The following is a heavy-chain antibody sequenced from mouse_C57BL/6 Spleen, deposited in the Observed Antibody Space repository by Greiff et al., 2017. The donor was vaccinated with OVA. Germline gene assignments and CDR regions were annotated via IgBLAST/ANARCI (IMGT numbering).Heavy chain of an antibody. Sequence: VQLQQSGPELVKPGASVKIPCKASGYTFTDYYMNWVKQSHGKSLEWIGDINPNNGGTSYNQKFKGKATLTVDKSSSTAYMELRSLTSEDSAVYYCARWGTIYYDYDRAMDYWGQGTSVTVSS. D-gene: IGHD2-4*01. CDR1: GYTFTDYY. J-gene: IGHJ4*01. CDR2: INPNNGGT. CDR3: ARWGTIYYDYDRAMDY. V-gene: IGHV1-26*01.